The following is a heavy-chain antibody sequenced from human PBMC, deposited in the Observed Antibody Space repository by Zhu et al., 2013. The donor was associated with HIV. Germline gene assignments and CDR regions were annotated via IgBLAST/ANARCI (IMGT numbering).Heavy chain of an antibody. Sequence: QVQLVQSGAEMKKPGASVKVSCKASGYTFTGYYMHWVRQAPGQGLEWMGWINPNSGGTNYAQKFQGWVTMTRDTSISTAYMELSRLRSDDTAVYYCARDLRAVAGTSGVDVDGGYFDYWGQGTLVTVSS. D-gene: IGHD6-19*01. CDR2: INPNSGGT. CDR1: GYTFTGYY. J-gene: IGHJ4*02. V-gene: IGHV1-2*04. CDR3: ARDLRAVAGTSGVDVDGGYFDY.